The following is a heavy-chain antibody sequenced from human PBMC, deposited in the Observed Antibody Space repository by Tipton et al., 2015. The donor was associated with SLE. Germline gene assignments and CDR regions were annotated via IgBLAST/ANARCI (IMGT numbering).Heavy chain of an antibody. CDR3: ARLPDYFDH. CDR1: GGSINVYY. CDR2: VSYSGSN. V-gene: IGHV4-59*01. Sequence: TLSLTCSVSGGSINVYYWSWVRQPPGKGLEWIGYVSYSGSNNYNPSLQSRVTISVDTSKNQFSLKLRSVTAADTAVYYCARLPDYFDHWGQGALVTVSS. J-gene: IGHJ4*02.